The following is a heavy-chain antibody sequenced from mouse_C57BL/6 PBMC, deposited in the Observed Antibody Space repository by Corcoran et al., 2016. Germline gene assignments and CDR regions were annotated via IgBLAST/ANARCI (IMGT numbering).Heavy chain of an antibody. Sequence: QVQLQQSGAELARPGASVKLSCKASGYTFTSYGISWVKQRTGQGLEWIGEIYPRSGNTYYNEKFKGKATLTADKSSSTAYMELRSLTSEDSAVYFCARRTAQATWEFDYWGQGTTLTVSS. V-gene: IGHV1-81*01. CDR2: IYPRSGNT. D-gene: IGHD3-2*02. J-gene: IGHJ2*01. CDR1: GYTFTSYG. CDR3: ARRTAQATWEFDY.